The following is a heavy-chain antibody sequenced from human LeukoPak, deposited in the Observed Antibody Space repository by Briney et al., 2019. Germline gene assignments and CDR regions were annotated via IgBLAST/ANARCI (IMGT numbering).Heavy chain of an antibody. CDR2: INWNGGST. Sequence: GGSLRLSCAASGFTFDDYGMSWVRQAPGKGLEWVSGINWNGGSTGYADSVKGRFTISRDNAKNSLYLQMNSLRAEDTAVYYCARAFSLGVVVAATYDAFDIWGQGTMVTVSS. D-gene: IGHD2-15*01. CDR1: GFTFDDYG. V-gene: IGHV3-20*04. CDR3: ARAFSLGVVVAATYDAFDI. J-gene: IGHJ3*02.